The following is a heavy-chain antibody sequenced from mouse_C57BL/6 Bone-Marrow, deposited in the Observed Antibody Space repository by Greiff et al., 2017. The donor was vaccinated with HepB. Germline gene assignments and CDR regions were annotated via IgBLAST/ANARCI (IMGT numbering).Heavy chain of an antibody. CDR1: GFTFSSYA. J-gene: IGHJ4*01. V-gene: IGHV5-4*01. D-gene: IGHD2-5*01. Sequence: EVKLVESGGGLVKPGGSLKLSCAASGFTFSSYAMSWVRQTPEKRLEWVATISDGGSYTYYPDNVKGRFTISRDNAKNNLYLQMSHLKSEDTAMYYCARDGWPYYSNFPLAMDYWGQGTSVTVSS. CDR3: ARDGWPYYSNFPLAMDY. CDR2: ISDGGSYT.